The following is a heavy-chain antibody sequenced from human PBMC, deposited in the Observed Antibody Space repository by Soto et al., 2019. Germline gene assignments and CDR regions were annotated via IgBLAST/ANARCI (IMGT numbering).Heavy chain of an antibody. CDR1: GLTFSDYY. CDR2: ISGSSSYI. V-gene: IGHV3-11*06. Sequence: PGGSLRLSCAASGLTFSDYYMSWIRQAPGKGLEWVSYISGSSSYINYADSVKGRFTISRDNAKNSLYLQMNSLRAEDTAVYYCARDVQQLASYWGQGTLVTVSS. CDR3: ARDVQQLASY. D-gene: IGHD6-13*01. J-gene: IGHJ4*02.